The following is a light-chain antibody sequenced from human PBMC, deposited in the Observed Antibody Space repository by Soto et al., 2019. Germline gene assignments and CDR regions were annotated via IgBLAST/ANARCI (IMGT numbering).Light chain of an antibody. CDR1: RPVVRQY. J-gene: IGKJ3*01. CDR3: QENGRSQT. CDR2: DAD. Sequence: EIVLTQSPDALSLSPGERVSLSCRASRPVVRQYIPWYHQKPGQAPRLLIHDADSRATGSPDRLSGSDSASGTDFSLLISRLEPEDCGVFYCQENGRSQTFGPGTKVEVK. V-gene: IGKV3-20*01.